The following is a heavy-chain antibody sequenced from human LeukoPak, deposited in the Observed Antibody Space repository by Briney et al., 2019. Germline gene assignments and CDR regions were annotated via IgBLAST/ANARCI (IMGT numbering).Heavy chain of an antibody. CDR3: ARLYYDRGGYYQICYFDY. CDR1: GGSISSSSYY. V-gene: IGHV4-39*01. CDR2: IYYSGST. D-gene: IGHD3-22*01. J-gene: IGHJ4*02. Sequence: SETLPLTCTVYGGSISSSSYYWAWIRQPPGKGLEWIGSIYYSGSTYYNPSLKSRVTISVDTSKNQFPLNLSSVTAADTAVYYCARLYYDRGGYYQICYFDYWGQGSLVTVSS.